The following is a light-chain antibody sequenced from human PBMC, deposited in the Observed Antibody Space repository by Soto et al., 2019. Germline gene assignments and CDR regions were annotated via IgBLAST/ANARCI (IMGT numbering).Light chain of an antibody. CDR3: QQSSSSPIT. CDR2: AAS. V-gene: IGKV3-20*01. CDR1: QSGTSSY. J-gene: IGKJ5*01. Sequence: EIVLTQSPGTLSLSAGERATLSCRASQSGTSSYLARYPQKPGQAPRLLMYAASSRATGIPDRFSGSGSGTDFTLTISRLEAEDFAVYYCQQSSSSPITFGQGTRLEIK.